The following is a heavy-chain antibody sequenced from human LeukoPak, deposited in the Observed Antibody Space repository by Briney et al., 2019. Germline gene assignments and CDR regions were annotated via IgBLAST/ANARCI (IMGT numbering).Heavy chain of an antibody. CDR2: IKQDGSEK. J-gene: IGHJ4*02. V-gene: IGHV3-7*03. Sequence: GGSLRLSCTASGFTFSTYWMSWVRQAPGKGLEWVANIKQDGSEKYYVDSVKGRFTISRDNAKNTLYLQMNSLRAEDTAVYYCAKDLASNDYWGQGTLVTVSS. CDR3: AKDLASNDY. D-gene: IGHD2-2*01. CDR1: GFTFSTYW.